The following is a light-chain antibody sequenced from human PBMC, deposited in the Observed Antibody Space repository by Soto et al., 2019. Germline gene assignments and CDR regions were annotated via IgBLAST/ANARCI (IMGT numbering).Light chain of an antibody. Sequence: EIVMTQSPATLSVSPGERATLSCRASQSVSDDLAWYQQKPGQTPRLLIYGASTSATGIPARFSGSGFGTEFTLTISSLQSEDSAVYYCQQYNNWPPFTFGPGTKVDIK. J-gene: IGKJ3*01. V-gene: IGKV3-15*01. CDR3: QQYNNWPPFT. CDR1: QSVSDD. CDR2: GAS.